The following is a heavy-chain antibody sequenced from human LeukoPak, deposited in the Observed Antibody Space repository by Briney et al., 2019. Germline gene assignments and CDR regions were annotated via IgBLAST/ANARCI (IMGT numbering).Heavy chain of an antibody. CDR3: ARDLWFGEFDY. CDR1: GGSISSYY. CDR2: IYYSGST. V-gene: IGHV4-59*01. Sequence: SETLSLTCTVSGGSISSYYWSWIRQPPGKGLEWIGYIYYSGSTNYNPSLKSRVTISVDTSKNQFSLKLSSVTAADTAVYYCARDLWFGEFDYWGQGTPVTVSS. D-gene: IGHD3-10*01. J-gene: IGHJ4*02.